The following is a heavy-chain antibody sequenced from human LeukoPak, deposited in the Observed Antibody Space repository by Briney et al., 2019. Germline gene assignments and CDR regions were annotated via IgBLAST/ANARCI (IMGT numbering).Heavy chain of an antibody. D-gene: IGHD5-12*01. V-gene: IGHV1-69*04. J-gene: IGHJ4*02. CDR1: GGTFSSYA. CDR2: IIPILGIA. Sequence: GASVKVSCKASGGTFSSYAISWVRQAPGQGREWMGRIIPILGIANYAQKFQGRVTITADKSTSTAYMALSSLRSEDTAVYYCARGGYSGYDWMYYFDYWGQGTLVTVSS. CDR3: ARGGYSGYDWMYYFDY.